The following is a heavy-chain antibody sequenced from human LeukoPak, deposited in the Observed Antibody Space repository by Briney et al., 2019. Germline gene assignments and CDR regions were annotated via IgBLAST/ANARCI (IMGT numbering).Heavy chain of an antibody. Sequence: GSLRLSCVASEFTFSNYWIHWVRPAPGKGLVWVSRIRGDGIVTNYADSVEGRFTVSRDNAKNTVHLQMNSLRDDDTAVYYCARASPADFNLWGRGTLVTVSS. CDR3: ARASPADFNL. J-gene: IGHJ2*01. V-gene: IGHV3-74*01. CDR1: EFTFSNYW. CDR2: IRGDGIVT.